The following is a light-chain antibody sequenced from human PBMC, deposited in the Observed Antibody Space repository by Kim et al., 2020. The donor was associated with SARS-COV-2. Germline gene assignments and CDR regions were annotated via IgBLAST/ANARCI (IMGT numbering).Light chain of an antibody. CDR1: KLGDKY. CDR2: QDS. CDR3: QAWDSSSWV. J-gene: IGLJ3*02. V-gene: IGLV3-1*01. Sequence: SYELTQPPSVSVSPGQTASITCSGDKLGDKYACWYQQKPGQSPVVIYQDSKRPSGIPERFSGSNSGNTATLTISGTQAMDEADYYCQAWDSSSWVFGGGTQLTVL.